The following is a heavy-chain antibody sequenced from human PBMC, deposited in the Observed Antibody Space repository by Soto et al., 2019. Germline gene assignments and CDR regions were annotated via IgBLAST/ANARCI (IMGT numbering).Heavy chain of an antibody. CDR3: ARMGFGLDH. CDR2: INPYNGNT. Sequence: QVHLVQSGVEVKKPGASVNVSCKASNYTFTTYTITWVRQAPGQGLEWMGWINPYNGNTNYAQELQGRVTMTTDTSTSNVYMQLRRLRSDDTAVYYCARMGFGLDHWGQGTLDTVSS. J-gene: IGHJ4*02. V-gene: IGHV1-18*01. D-gene: IGHD1-26*01. CDR1: NYTFTTYT.